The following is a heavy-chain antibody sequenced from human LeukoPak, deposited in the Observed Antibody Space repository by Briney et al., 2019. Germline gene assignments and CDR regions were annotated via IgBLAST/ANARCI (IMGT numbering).Heavy chain of an antibody. CDR3: AKDPGYYDSSGYIFDY. Sequence: GGSLRLSCAASGFTFSTYAIHWVRQTPGKGLQWVAVISYDGTNKYYADSVKGRFTISRDNSENTLYLQMNSLSAEDTAVYYCAKDPGYYDSSGYIFDYWGQGTLVTVSS. D-gene: IGHD3-22*01. CDR1: GFTFSTYA. V-gene: IGHV3-30*18. CDR2: ISYDGTNK. J-gene: IGHJ4*02.